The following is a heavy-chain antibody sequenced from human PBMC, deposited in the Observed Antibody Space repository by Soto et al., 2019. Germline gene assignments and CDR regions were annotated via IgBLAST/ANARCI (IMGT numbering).Heavy chain of an antibody. CDR1: GGSINSDDSY. J-gene: IGHJ6*02. CDR2: IYDSETT. D-gene: IGHD5-12*01. V-gene: IGHV4-30-4*01. Sequence: QVQLQESGPGLVKPSQTLSLTCTVSGGSINSDDSYWSWLRQPPGRGLEWIGYIYDSETTYYNPSLKSRVTISVATSKNQFSLKLNSVTAADTAVYYCARDRQSEIVAMLASNGMDXXXXG. CDR3: ARDRQSEIVAMLASNGMDX.